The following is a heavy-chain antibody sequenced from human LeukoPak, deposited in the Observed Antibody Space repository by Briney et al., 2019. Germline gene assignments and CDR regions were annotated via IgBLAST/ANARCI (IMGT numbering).Heavy chain of an antibody. CDR2: IKQDGSEK. J-gene: IGHJ6*03. CDR1: RFTFSSYW. V-gene: IGHV3-7*01. Sequence: GGSLRLSCAASRFTFSSYWMSWVRQAPGKGLEWVANIKQDGSEKYYVDSVKGRFTISRDNAKNSLYLQMNSLRAEDTAVYYCARGQDVLRFLEWPVYYYYMDVWGKGATVTVSS. D-gene: IGHD3-3*01. CDR3: ARGQDVLRFLEWPVYYYYMDV.